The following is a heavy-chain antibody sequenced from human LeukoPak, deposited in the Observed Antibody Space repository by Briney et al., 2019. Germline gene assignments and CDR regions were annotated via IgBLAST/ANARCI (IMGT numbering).Heavy chain of an antibody. D-gene: IGHD2-15*01. CDR3: ARDLPYCSGGSCYLGFDYYYYYMDV. J-gene: IGHJ6*03. Sequence: GGSLRLSCAASGFTFSSYSMNWVRQAPGKGLEWVSSISSSSYIYYADSVKGRFTISRDNAKNSLYLQMNSLRAEDTAVYYCARDLPYCSGGSCYLGFDYYYYYMDVWGKGTTVTVSS. CDR2: ISSSSYI. V-gene: IGHV3-21*01. CDR1: GFTFSSYS.